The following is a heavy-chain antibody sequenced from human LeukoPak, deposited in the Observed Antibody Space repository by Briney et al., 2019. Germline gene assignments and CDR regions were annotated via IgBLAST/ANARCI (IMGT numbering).Heavy chain of an antibody. J-gene: IGHJ6*02. CDR3: ARFYGSGSYYRNYGMDV. V-gene: IGHV4-4*07. CDR2: IYTSGST. CDR1: GGSISSYY. Sequence: SETLSLTCTVSGGSISSYYWSWIRQPAGKGLEWIGRIYTSGSTNYNPSLKSRVTMSVDTSKNQFSLKLSSVTAADTAVYYCARFYGSGSYYRNYGMDVWGQGTTVTVSS. D-gene: IGHD3-10*01.